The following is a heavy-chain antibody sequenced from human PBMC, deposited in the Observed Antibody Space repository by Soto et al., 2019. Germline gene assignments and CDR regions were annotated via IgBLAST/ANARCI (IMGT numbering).Heavy chain of an antibody. V-gene: IGHV4-59*01. J-gene: IGHJ6*02. CDR2: IYYSGST. CDR3: ASSNIAAAGFYYYGMDV. Sequence: PSETLSLTCTVSGGSISSYYWSWIRQPPGKGLEWIGYIYYSGSTNYNPSRKSRVTISVDTSKNQFSLKLGSVTAADTAVYYCASSNIAAAGFYYYGMDVWGRGTTVTVSS. CDR1: GGSISSYY. D-gene: IGHD6-13*01.